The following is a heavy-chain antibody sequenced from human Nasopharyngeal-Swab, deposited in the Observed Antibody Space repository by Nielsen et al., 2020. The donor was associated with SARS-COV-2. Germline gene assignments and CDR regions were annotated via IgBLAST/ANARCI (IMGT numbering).Heavy chain of an antibody. D-gene: IGHD2-8*01. CDR3: ASGQCINGVCNPTDGLDV. Sequence: SVKVSCKASGFSITYRFLHWMRQAPGQALEWMGWITPFNGNAKHAQKFQGRVSITRDGSRTTASLELSSLRPDDTAMYFCASGQCINGVCNPTDGLDVWGQGASVTVSS. J-gene: IGHJ6*02. CDR1: GFSITYRF. CDR2: ITPFNGNA. V-gene: IGHV1-45*02.